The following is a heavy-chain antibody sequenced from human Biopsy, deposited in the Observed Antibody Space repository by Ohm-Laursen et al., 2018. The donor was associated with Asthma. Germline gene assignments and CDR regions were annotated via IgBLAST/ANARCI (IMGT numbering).Heavy chain of an antibody. D-gene: IGHD1-26*01. CDR2: ISRANPWTDSTI. CDR3: AKNSRRGSHDPFDI. CDR1: GFSFSDHA. Sequence: ALRLSCAASGFSFSDHALSWVRQAPGKGLEWVAYISRANPWTDSTIYYADSVKGRFTISRDNAKDLLYLQLNSLRDGDTAVYFCAKNSRRGSHDPFDIWGQGAMVTVSS. V-gene: IGHV3-11*01. J-gene: IGHJ3*02.